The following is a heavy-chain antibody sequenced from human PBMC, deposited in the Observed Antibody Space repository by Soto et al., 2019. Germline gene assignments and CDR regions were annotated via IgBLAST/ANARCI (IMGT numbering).Heavy chain of an antibody. V-gene: IGHV3-23*01. Sequence: EVQLLESGGGLVQPGGSLRLSCAASGFTIKTSGMSWVRQAPGKGLEWVSVSDDRTYYADSVKGRFTISRDNSKNMVFLQMDSLIAEDTAIYFCAKTYGAGNHYHGHWGQGTLVTVSS. CDR1: GFTIKTSG. CDR2: SDDRT. CDR3: AKTYGAGNHYHGH. J-gene: IGHJ4*02. D-gene: IGHD3-10*01.